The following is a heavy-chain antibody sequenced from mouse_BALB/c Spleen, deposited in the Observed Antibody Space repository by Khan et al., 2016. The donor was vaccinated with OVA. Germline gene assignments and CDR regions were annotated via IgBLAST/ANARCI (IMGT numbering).Heavy chain of an antibody. Sequence: QIQLVQSGPELKKPGETVKISCKASGYTFTNYGMNWVKQSPGKGLKWMGWINTYTGEPTYADDFKGRFAFSLETSANTAYLQINNLKHEDTAPYFCASSASYCFFDVWGAGTTVTVSS. CDR3: ASSASYCFFDV. V-gene: IGHV9-3-1*01. CDR1: GYTFTNYG. J-gene: IGHJ1*01. D-gene: IGHD6-1*01. CDR2: INTYTGEP.